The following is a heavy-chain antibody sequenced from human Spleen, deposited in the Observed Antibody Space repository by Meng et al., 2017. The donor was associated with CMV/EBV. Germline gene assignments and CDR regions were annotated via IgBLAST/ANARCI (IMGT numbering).Heavy chain of an antibody. V-gene: IGHV4-31*02. CDR2: IYCSGVN. Sequence: TVSGASIPQGGYNGSWSRQHPERGLEWIGFIYCSGVNYYNPSIKSRITISVDASKRQFFLKLNSVTAADTAVYYCAKTDSREGGFDSWGQGTLVTVSS. D-gene: IGHD1-1*01. CDR1: GASIPQGGYN. J-gene: IGHJ4*02. CDR3: AKTDSREGGFDS.